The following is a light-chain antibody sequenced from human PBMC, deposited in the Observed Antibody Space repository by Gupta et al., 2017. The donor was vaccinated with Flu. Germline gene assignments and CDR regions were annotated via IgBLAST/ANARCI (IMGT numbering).Light chain of an antibody. J-gene: IGLJ1*01. CDR2: DDS. Sequence: GKTARSPCGGNNIGSKSVPWYQQKPGQAPVLVVFDDSDRPSGIPERFSGSNSGNTATLTISRVEAGDEADYYCQVWDSSSDRRVFGTGTKVTVL. CDR1: NIGSKS. V-gene: IGLV3-21*03. CDR3: QVWDSSSDRRV.